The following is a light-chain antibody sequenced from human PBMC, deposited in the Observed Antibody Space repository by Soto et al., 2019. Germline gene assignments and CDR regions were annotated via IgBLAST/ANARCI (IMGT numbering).Light chain of an antibody. CDR2: DAS. Sequence: DIQMTQSPSTLSASVGDRVTITCRASQSISSWLGWYQQKPGKAPKLLIYDASSLESGVPSRFSGSGSGTEFTLTISSLQPYDFATYYCQQYNSYPYTFGQGTKLEIK. V-gene: IGKV1-5*01. CDR1: QSISSW. J-gene: IGKJ2*01. CDR3: QQYNSYPYT.